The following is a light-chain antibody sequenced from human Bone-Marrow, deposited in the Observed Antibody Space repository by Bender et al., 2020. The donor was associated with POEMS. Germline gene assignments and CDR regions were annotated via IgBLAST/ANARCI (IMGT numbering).Light chain of an antibody. V-gene: IGLV1-44*01. J-gene: IGLJ2*01. CDR2: SNY. Sequence: QSVLTQPPSASGTPGQSVIISCSGTDSNFGGNNVNWYQHLPGTAPRLVVYSNYQRPSGVSERFSASKSGNTASLTISGLQAEDEADYYCCSYAGSSTFVFGGGTKLTVL. CDR1: DSNFGGNN. CDR3: CSYAGSSTFV.